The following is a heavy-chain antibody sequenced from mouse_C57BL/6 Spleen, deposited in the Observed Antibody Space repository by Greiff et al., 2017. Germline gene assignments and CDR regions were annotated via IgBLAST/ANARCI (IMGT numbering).Heavy chain of an antibody. D-gene: IGHD2-4*01. Sequence: HVQLQQPGAELVMPGASVKLSCKASGYTFTSYWMHWVKQRPGQGLEWIGEIDPSDSYTNYNQKFKGKSTLTVDKSSSTAYMQLSSLTSEDSAVYYCARSNDYDGGFAYWGQGTLVTVSA. CDR3: ARSNDYDGGFAY. CDR1: GYTFTSYW. CDR2: IDPSDSYT. J-gene: IGHJ3*01. V-gene: IGHV1-69*01.